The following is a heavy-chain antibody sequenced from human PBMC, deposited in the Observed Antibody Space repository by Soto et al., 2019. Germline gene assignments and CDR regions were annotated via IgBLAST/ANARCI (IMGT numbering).Heavy chain of an antibody. J-gene: IGHJ4*02. CDR1: GFTFTKAY. V-gene: IGHV3-15*01. Sequence: EVQLVESGGGLVEPGGSIRLSCVASGFTFTKAYMTWVRQAPGKGLEWVGRIKGSHAGGTTDYATSVKGRFTISRDDSKNTLYLQMNSLNTEDTSVYYCATEGGYPGSNFYGAYWGQGTLVTVSS. CDR3: ATEGGYPGSNFYGAY. D-gene: IGHD1-26*01. CDR2: IKGSHAGGTT.